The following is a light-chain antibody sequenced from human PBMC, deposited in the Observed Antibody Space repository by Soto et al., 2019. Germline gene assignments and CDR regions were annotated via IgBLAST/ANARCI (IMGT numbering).Light chain of an antibody. J-gene: IGKJ5*01. CDR2: DTS. V-gene: IGKV3-11*01. Sequence: EIVLTQSPATLSLSPGQRATLSFTASQSVSSYLAWYQQKPGRAPRLLIHDTSNRATGVPARFSGSGSGTDFTLTISSLEPEDFGVYYCQQRGSWPPTFGQGTRLEIK. CDR3: QQRGSWPPT. CDR1: QSVSSY.